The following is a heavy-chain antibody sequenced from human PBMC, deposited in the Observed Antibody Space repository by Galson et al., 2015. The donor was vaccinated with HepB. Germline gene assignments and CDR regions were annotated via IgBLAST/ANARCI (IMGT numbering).Heavy chain of an antibody. V-gene: IGHV3-30*02. CDR3: AKSDTTAVTPVDY. CDR1: GFTFSSYG. J-gene: IGHJ4*02. Sequence: SLRLSCAASGFTFSSYGMHWVRQAPGKGLEWVAFIRYDGSNKYYADSVKGRFTISRDNPKNTLYLQMNSLRAEDTAVYYCAKSDTTAVTPVDYWGQGTLVTVSS. D-gene: IGHD4-23*01. CDR2: IRYDGSNK.